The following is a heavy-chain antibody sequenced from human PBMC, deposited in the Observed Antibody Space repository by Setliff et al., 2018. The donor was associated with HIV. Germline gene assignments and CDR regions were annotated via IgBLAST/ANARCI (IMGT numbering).Heavy chain of an antibody. CDR1: GGSISDNKYY. J-gene: IGHJ5*02. V-gene: IGHV4-39*01. CDR2: IYHTGKT. CDR3: ASRVYYYDSSGYLREEGFDP. Sequence: PSETLSLTCSVSGGSISDNKYYWSWIRQPPGKGLEWTGSIYHTGKTYYNSALKNRLTISVDTSKNQFSLELSSVTAADTAVYYCASRVYYYDSSGYLREEGFDPWGQGTLVTVSS. D-gene: IGHD3-22*01.